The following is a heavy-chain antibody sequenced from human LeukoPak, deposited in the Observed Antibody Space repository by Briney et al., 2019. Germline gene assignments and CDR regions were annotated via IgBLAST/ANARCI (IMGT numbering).Heavy chain of an antibody. V-gene: IGHV1-46*01. CDR1: GYTFTSYF. D-gene: IGHD6-13*01. Sequence: ASVKVSCKASGYTFTSYFMHWVRQAPGQGLEWMGIINPSGCSTSYAQKFQGRVTMTRDTSTSTVYMELSSLRSEDTAVYYCARDAVPGYSSTWYAYWGQGTLVTVSS. J-gene: IGHJ4*02. CDR3: ARDAVPGYSSTWYAY. CDR2: INPSGCST.